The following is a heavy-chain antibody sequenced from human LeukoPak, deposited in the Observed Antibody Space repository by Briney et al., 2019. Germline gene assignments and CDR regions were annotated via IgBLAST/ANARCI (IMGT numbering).Heavy chain of an antibody. D-gene: IGHD5-18*01. CDR2: IGGSGYST. CDR1: GFTFSSYA. J-gene: IGHJ4*02. V-gene: IGHV3-23*01. Sequence: PGGSLRLSCAASGFTFSSYAMSWVRQAPGKGLEWVSVIGGSGYSTYYADSVKGRFSISRDDSKNTLHLQMNSLRAEDTAVYYCAKRIQSAMAMGYWGQGTLVTVSS. CDR3: AKRIQSAMAMGY.